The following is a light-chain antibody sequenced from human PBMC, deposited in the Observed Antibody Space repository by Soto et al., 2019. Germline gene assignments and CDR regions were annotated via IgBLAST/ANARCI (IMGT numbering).Light chain of an antibody. V-gene: IGLV1-51*01. CDR3: GSWDSSLSAYV. CDR2: DDN. J-gene: IGLJ1*01. Sequence: QSGLTQPPSVSPAPEQKVTISCSGSSSNIGGNSVSWYQQLPGTAPKLVIYDDNKRPSGIPDRFSGSKSGTPATLGITGFQTGDEADYYCGSWDSSLSAYVFGTGTKVTVL. CDR1: SSNIGGNS.